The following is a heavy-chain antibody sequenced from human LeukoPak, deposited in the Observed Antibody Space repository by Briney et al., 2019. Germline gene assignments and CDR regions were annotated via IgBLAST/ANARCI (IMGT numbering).Heavy chain of an antibody. D-gene: IGHD3-22*01. J-gene: IGHJ3*02. CDR2: ISAYNGNT. CDR1: GYTFTSYG. CDR3: ARAKENYYDSSDAFDI. V-gene: IGHV1-18*01. Sequence: ASVKVSCKASGYTFTSYGNSWVRQAPGQGLERMGWISAYNGNTNYAQKLQGRVTMTTDTSTSTAYMELRSLRSDDTAVYYCARAKENYYDSSDAFDIWGQGTMVTVSS.